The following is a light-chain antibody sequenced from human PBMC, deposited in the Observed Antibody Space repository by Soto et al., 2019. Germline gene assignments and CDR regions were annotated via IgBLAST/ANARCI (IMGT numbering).Light chain of an antibody. CDR2: EVS. V-gene: IGLV2-14*01. CDR1: SSDVGGYNY. J-gene: IGLJ2*01. CDR3: ISYISSRTRVV. Sequence: QSALTQPASVSGSPGQSITISCTGTSSDVGGYNYVSWYQQHPGKAPKLMIYEVSNRPSGVSNRFSGSKSGNTASLTISGRQAQDAAEYYCISYISSRTRVVFGVGTKLTVL.